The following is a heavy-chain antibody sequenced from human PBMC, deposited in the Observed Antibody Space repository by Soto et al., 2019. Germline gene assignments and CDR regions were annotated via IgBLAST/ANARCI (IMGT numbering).Heavy chain of an antibody. CDR2: INPNSGGT. J-gene: IGHJ4*02. Sequence: GASVKVSCKASGYTFTGYYMHWVRQAPGQGLEWMGWINPNSGGTNYAQKFQGRVTMTRDTSISTAYMELSRLRSDDTAVYYCARAPSYYDSSGYYYWGQGTLVTVSS. CDR1: GYTFTGYY. V-gene: IGHV1-2*02. D-gene: IGHD3-22*01. CDR3: ARAPSYYDSSGYYY.